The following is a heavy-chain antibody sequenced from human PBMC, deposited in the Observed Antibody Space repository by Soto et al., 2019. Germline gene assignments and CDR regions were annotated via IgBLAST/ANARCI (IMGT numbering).Heavy chain of an antibody. Sequence: GASVTVSCKASGYTFNSYGISWVRQAPGQGLEWMGWISAYNGNTNYAQKLQGRVTMTTDTSTSTAYMELRSLRSDDTAVYYCARVPSSGWPYFFDYWGLGTLVTSPQ. V-gene: IGHV1-18*01. CDR2: ISAYNGNT. J-gene: IGHJ4*02. CDR3: ARVPSSGWPYFFDY. D-gene: IGHD6-19*01. CDR1: GYTFNSYG.